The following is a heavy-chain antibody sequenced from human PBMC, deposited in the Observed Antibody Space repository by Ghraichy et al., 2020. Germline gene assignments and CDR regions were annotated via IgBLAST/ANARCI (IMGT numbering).Heavy chain of an antibody. CDR2: IWYDGSNK. J-gene: IGHJ4*02. Sequence: LTCAASGFTFSSYGMHWVRQAPGKGLEWVAVIWYDGSNKYYADSVKGRFTISRDNSKNTLYLQMNSLRAEDTAVYYCARDYSIAAAGYYFDYWGQGTLVTVSS. D-gene: IGHD6-13*01. CDR3: ARDYSIAAAGYYFDY. CDR1: GFTFSSYG. V-gene: IGHV3-33*01.